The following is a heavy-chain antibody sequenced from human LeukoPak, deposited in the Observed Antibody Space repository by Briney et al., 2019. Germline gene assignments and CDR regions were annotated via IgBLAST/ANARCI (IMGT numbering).Heavy chain of an antibody. V-gene: IGHV4-61*01. D-gene: IGHD1-14*01. Sequence: SETLSLTCTVSGGSVSSGSYYWSWIRQPPGKGLEWIGYIYYSGSTNYNPSLKSRVTISVDTSKNQFSLKLSSVTAADTAVYYCARGRSDFDYWGQGTLVTVSS. J-gene: IGHJ4*02. CDR3: ARGRSDFDY. CDR2: IYYSGST. CDR1: GGSVSSGSYY.